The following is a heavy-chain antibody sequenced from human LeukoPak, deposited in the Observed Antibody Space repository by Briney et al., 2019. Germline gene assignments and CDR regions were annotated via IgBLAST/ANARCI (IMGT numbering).Heavy chain of an antibody. CDR3: AMTTVVTLNWYFDL. CDR2: IITILGIA. J-gene: IGHJ2*01. CDR1: GCTFSCYA. V-gene: IGHV1-69*04. Sequence: ASVKVSFKASGCTFSCYAISWVRKPHGQGLEWVGRIITILGIANYAQKFQGRVTITADKSTSTLYMELSSLRSEDTAVYYCAMTTVVTLNWYFDLWGRGTLVTVSS. D-gene: IGHD4-23*01.